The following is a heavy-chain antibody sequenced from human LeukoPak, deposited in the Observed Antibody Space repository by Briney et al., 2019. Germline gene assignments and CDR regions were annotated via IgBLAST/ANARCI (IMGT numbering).Heavy chain of an antibody. CDR3: ASPYSSSWLPDAFDI. V-gene: IGHV3-11*01. CDR2: ISSSGSTI. CDR1: GFTFSDYY. J-gene: IGHJ3*02. Sequence: GGSLRLSCAASGFTFSDYYTSWIRQAPGKGLEWVSYISSSGSTIYYADSVKGRFTISRDNAKNSLYLQMNSLRAEDTAVYYCASPYSSSWLPDAFDIWGQGTMVTVSS. D-gene: IGHD6-13*01.